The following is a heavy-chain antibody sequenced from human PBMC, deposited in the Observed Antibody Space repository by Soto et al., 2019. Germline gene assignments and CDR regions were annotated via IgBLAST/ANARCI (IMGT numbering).Heavy chain of an antibody. D-gene: IGHD3-22*01. CDR2: IIPIFGTA. CDR3: ARVVEAVDSSGYYYGY. J-gene: IGHJ4*02. CDR1: GGTFSSYA. Sequence: ASVKVSCKASGGTFSSYAISWVRQAPGQGLEWMGGIIPIFGTANYAQKFQGRVTITADKSTSTAYMELSSLRSEDTAVYYCARVVEAVDSSGYYYGYWGQGTLVTVSS. V-gene: IGHV1-69*06.